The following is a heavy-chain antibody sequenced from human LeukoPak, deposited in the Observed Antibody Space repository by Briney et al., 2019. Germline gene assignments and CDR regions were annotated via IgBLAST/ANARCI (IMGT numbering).Heavy chain of an antibody. CDR3: ARVAAMAGPPDP. CDR1: GYTFTGYY. J-gene: IGHJ5*02. Sequence: ASVKVSCKASGYTFTGYYMHWVRQAPGQGLGWMGWINPNSGGTNYAQKFQGRVTMTRDTSISTAYMELSRLRTDDTAVYYCARVAAMAGPPDPWGQGTLVTVSS. CDR2: INPNSGGT. D-gene: IGHD6-19*01. V-gene: IGHV1-2*02.